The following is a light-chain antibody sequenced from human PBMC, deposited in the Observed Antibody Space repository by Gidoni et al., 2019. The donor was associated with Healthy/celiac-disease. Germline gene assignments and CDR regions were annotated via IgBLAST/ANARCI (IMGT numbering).Light chain of an antibody. CDR1: QDISNY. J-gene: IGKJ4*01. V-gene: IGKV1-33*01. Sequence: DSQMNQSPSSLSASVGDRVTITCQASQDISNYLNWYQQKPGKAPKLLIYAASNLETGVPSRFSGSGSGTAFTFTIRSLQPDDIATYYCQQYDNLPLTFGGGTKVEIK. CDR3: QQYDNLPLT. CDR2: AAS.